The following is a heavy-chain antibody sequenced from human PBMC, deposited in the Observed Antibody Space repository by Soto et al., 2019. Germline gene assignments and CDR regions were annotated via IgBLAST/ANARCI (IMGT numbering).Heavy chain of an antibody. V-gene: IGHV1-18*01. CDR3: ARDEVYCSGGSCYSAYGMDV. Sequence: QVQLVQSGAEVKKPGASVKVSCKASGYTFTSYGISWVRQAPGQGLEWMGWISAYNGNTNYAQKLQGRVTMTTDTSTSTDYMELRSLRSDDAAVYYCARDEVYCSGGSCYSAYGMDVWGQGTTVTVSS. J-gene: IGHJ6*02. CDR2: ISAYNGNT. CDR1: GYTFTSYG. D-gene: IGHD2-15*01.